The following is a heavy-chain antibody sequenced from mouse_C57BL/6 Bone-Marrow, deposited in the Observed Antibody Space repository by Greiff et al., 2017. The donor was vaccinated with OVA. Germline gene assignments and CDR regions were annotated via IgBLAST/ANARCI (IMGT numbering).Heavy chain of an antibody. CDR2: INPSTGGT. CDR1: GYSFTGYY. Sequence: EVQLQQSGPELVKPGASVKISCKASGYSFTGYYMNWVKQSPEMSLEWIGEINPSTGGTTYNQKFKAKATLTVDKSSSTAYMQLKSLTSEDSAVYYCARGGTSPFAYWGQGTLVTVSA. CDR3: ARGGTSPFAY. D-gene: IGHD4-1*01. J-gene: IGHJ3*01. V-gene: IGHV1-42*01.